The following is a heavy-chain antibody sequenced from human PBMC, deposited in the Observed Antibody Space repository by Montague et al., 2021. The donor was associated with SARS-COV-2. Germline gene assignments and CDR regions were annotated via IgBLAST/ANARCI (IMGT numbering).Heavy chain of an antibody. CDR1: GVSITNYY. J-gene: IGHJ3*01. CDR3: AGIERGFWWDFVVFDV. Sequence: SETLSLTCSVSGVSITNYYWSWIRQFPGKELEWVGTVSNTGSTNKNPSLMSRVTISRDTSSGQVSMRLRSVTAADTAFYFCAGIERGFWWDFVVFDVWGPGTLVTVSS. V-gene: IGHV4-59*03. D-gene: IGHD2-21*01. CDR2: VSNTGST.